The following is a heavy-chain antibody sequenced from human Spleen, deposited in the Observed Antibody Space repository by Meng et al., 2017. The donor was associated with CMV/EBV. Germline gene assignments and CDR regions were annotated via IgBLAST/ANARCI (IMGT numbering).Heavy chain of an antibody. CDR2: FDPEDGET. V-gene: IGHV1-24*01. J-gene: IGHJ4*02. Sequence: ASVKVSCKVSGYTLTELSMHWVRQAPGKGLEWMGGFDPEDGETIYAQKFQGRVTMTEDTSTDTAYMELSSLRSEDTAVYYCATGPKAIAARPRTFHFDYWGQGTLVTSPQ. CDR3: ATGPKAIAARPRTFHFDY. CDR1: GYTLTELS. D-gene: IGHD6-6*01.